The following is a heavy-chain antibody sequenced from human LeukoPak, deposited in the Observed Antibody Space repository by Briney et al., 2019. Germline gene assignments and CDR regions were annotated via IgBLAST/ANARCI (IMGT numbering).Heavy chain of an antibody. V-gene: IGHV4-59*08. D-gene: IGHD3-10*01. J-gene: IGHJ3*02. Sequence: SETLSLTCTVSGGSISSYYWSWIRQPPGKGLEWIGYIYYSGSTNYNPSLKSRVTISVDTSKNQFSLKLSSVTAADTAVYYCARGGVARGVPNDAFDIWGQGTMVTVSS. CDR1: GGSISSYY. CDR2: IYYSGST. CDR3: ARGGVARGVPNDAFDI.